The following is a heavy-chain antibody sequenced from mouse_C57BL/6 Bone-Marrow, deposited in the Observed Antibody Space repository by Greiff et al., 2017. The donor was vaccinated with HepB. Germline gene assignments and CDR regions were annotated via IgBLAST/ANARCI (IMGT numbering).Heavy chain of an antibody. Sequence: EVKLVESGGGLVQPGGSLKFSCAASGFTFSDYYMYWVRQTPEQRLEWVAYISNGGGSTYYPDTVKGRFTISRDNAKNTLYLQISRLTSDDTAMYYGARLTDQGAFAMDYWGQGTSVTVAS. CDR3: ARLTDQGAFAMDY. CDR2: ISNGGGST. D-gene: IGHD3-2*02. V-gene: IGHV5-12*01. J-gene: IGHJ4*01. CDR1: GFTFSDYY.